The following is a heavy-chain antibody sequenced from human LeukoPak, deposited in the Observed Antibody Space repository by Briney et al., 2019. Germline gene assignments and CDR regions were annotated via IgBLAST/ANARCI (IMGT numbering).Heavy chain of an antibody. V-gene: IGHV1-69*04. CDR3: VRNYYCSSTSCYTNGFDY. D-gene: IGHD2-2*02. Sequence: SVKVSCKASGGTFSSYAISWVRQAPGXXXXXMGRIIPILGIANYAQKFQGRVTITADKSTSTAYMELSSLRSEDTAVYYCVRNYYCSSTSCYTNGFDYWGQGTLVTVSS. CDR1: GGTFSSYA. J-gene: IGHJ4*02. CDR2: IIPILGIA.